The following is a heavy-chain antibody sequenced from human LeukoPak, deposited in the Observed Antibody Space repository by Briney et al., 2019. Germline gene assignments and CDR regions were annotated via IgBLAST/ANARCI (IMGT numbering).Heavy chain of an antibody. D-gene: IGHD1-26*01. V-gene: IGHV3-48*02. CDR2: ISISSCTI. Sequence: PGGSLRLSCAASGFTFSSYNMNWVRQAPGKGLEWVSYISISSCTINYADSVKGRFTISRDNAKNSLYLQMNSLRDEDTAVYFCARERPVGATPFDFWGQGTLVTVSS. CDR1: GFTFSSYN. J-gene: IGHJ4*02. CDR3: ARERPVGATPFDF.